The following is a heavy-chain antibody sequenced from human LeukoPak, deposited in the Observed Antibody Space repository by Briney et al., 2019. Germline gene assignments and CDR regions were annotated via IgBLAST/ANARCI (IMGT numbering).Heavy chain of an antibody. J-gene: IGHJ5*02. CDR1: GGSISNYY. CDR3: ARHTDNWFEP. Sequence: SETLSLTCTVSGGSISNYYWSWIRQPPGKGLEWIGYIYCSGNTNYNPSLKSRVTISVDTSKNQFSLKLSSVTAADTAVYYCARHTDNWFEPWGQGTLVTVSS. V-gene: IGHV4-59*08. CDR2: IYCSGNT.